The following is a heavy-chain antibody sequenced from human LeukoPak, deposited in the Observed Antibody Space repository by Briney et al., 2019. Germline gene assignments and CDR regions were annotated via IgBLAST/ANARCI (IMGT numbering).Heavy chain of an antibody. Sequence: GGSLRLSCAASGFTFDDYAMHWVRQVPGKGLEWVSGISWNSGNIEYADSVKGRFTISRDNAKKSLFLQMNSLRAVDTALYYCARDPSYSSSSPYFDYWGQGVLVTVSS. CDR2: ISWNSGNI. V-gene: IGHV3-9*01. J-gene: IGHJ4*02. CDR3: ARDPSYSSSSPYFDY. CDR1: GFTFDDYA. D-gene: IGHD6-6*01.